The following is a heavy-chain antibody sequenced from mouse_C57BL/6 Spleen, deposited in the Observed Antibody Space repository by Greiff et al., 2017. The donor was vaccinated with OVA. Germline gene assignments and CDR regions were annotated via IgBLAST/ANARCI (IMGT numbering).Heavy chain of an antibody. Sequence: QLQESGPELVKPGASVKISCKASGYSFTDYNMNWVKQSNGKSLEWIGVINPNYGTTSYNQKFKGKATLTVDQSSSTAYMQLNSLTSEDSAVYYCAREEAYDYDVYWYFDVWGTGTTVTVSS. J-gene: IGHJ1*03. D-gene: IGHD2-4*01. CDR3: AREEAYDYDVYWYFDV. CDR1: GYSFTDYN. V-gene: IGHV1-39*01. CDR2: INPNYGTT.